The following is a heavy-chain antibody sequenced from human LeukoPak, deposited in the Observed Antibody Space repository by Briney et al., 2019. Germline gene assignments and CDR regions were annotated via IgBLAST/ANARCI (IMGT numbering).Heavy chain of an antibody. J-gene: IGHJ5*02. CDR2: IRYDERKK. D-gene: IGHD1-1*01. CDR3: AKDYGTRGTGGAYLDA. Sequence: GGSLRLSCGASGFTFSNYGMHWVRQAPGKGLEWMTFIRYDERKKNYADSVKGRFTISRDNSKNTLYLQMNSLRPEDTAIYYCAKDYGTRGTGGAYLDAWGQGTLVTVSS. V-gene: IGHV3-30*02. CDR1: GFTFSNYG.